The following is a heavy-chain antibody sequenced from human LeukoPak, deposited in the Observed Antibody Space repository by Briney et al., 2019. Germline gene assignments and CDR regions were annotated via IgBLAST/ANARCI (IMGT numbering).Heavy chain of an antibody. Sequence: GGSLRLSCAASGFTFSSYDMHWVRQATGKGLEWVSAIGTAGATYYPGSVKGRFTISRENAKNSLYLQMNSLRAGDTAVYYCARGSYGGYYYGMDVWGQGTTVTVSS. V-gene: IGHV3-13*01. D-gene: IGHD4-23*01. CDR2: IGTAGAT. J-gene: IGHJ6*02. CDR3: ARGSYGGYYYGMDV. CDR1: GFTFSSYD.